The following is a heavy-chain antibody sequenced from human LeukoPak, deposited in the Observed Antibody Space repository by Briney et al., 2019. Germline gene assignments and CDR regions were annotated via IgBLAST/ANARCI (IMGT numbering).Heavy chain of an antibody. CDR1: GFTFSNYW. D-gene: IGHD6-6*01. V-gene: IGHV3-7*04. CDR2: IKQDGRDE. Sequence: GGSLRLSCEASGFTFSNYWMTWVRQAPGKGLEWVANIKQDGRDENYVDSVKGRFTISRDNGKNSLYLQMNSLRAEDTAVYYCARGGSDSDYWGQGTLVTVSS. J-gene: IGHJ4*02. CDR3: ARGGSDSDY.